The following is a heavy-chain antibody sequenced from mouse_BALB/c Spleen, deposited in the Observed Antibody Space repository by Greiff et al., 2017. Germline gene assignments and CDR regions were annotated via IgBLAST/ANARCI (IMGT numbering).Heavy chain of an antibody. V-gene: IGHV1S137*01. CDR2: ISTYSGDA. D-gene: IGHD3-1*01. CDR1: GYTFTDYA. Sequence: VKLMESGAELVRPGVSVKISCKGSGYTFTDYAMHWVKQSHAKSLEWIGVISTYSGDASYKQKFKGKATMTVDKSSSTAYMELARLTSEDSAIYYCARFGSSYFDYWGQGTTLTVSS. CDR3: ARFGSSYFDY. J-gene: IGHJ2*01.